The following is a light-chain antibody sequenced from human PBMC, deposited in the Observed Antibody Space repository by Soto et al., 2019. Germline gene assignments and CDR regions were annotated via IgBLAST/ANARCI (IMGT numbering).Light chain of an antibody. Sequence: DLQMTQSPSSLSATVGDRVTITCRASQGIRDALGWYQQKPGKVPKRLIYSASSLQRGVPSRFSGSGSETEFTLTINSLQPEDFATYYCLQHSDYPFTFGQGTRLEI. V-gene: IGKV1-17*01. J-gene: IGKJ2*01. CDR1: QGIRDA. CDR3: LQHSDYPFT. CDR2: SAS.